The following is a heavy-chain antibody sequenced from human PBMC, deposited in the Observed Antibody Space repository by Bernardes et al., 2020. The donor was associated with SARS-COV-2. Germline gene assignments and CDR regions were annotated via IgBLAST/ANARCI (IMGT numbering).Heavy chain of an antibody. CDR3: ASDGSGNYYYYYGMDV. D-gene: IGHD3-10*01. V-gene: IGHV4-39*01. CDR1: GGSISSSSYY. CDR2: IYYSGST. J-gene: IGHJ6*04. Sequence: SETLSLTCTVSGGSISSSSYYWGWIRQPPGKGLEWIGSIYYSGSTYYNPSLKSRVTISVDTSKNQFSLKLSSVTAADTAVYYCASDGSGNYYYYYGMDVLGKGTTVTVSS.